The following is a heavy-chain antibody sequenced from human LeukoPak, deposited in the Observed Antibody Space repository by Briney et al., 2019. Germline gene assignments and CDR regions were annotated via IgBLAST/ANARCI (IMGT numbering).Heavy chain of an antibody. CDR2: INHSGST. Sequence: SETLSLTCAVYGGSFSGYYWRWIRQPPGKGLEWIGEINHSGSTNYNPSLKSRVTISVDTSKNQFSLKLSSVTAADTAVYYCARHYDSSGYCYQSPFDYWGQGTLVTVSS. J-gene: IGHJ4*02. D-gene: IGHD3-22*01. CDR1: GGSFSGYY. V-gene: IGHV4-34*01. CDR3: ARHYDSSGYCYQSPFDY.